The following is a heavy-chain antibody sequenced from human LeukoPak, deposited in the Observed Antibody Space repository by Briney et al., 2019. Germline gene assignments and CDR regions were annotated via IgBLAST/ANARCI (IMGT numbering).Heavy chain of an antibody. Sequence: GGSLRLSCAASGFTFSSYAMSWVRQAPGKGLEWLSYISSSSSIIYDADSVKGRFTISRDNVKNSLYLQMNTLRDEDTAVYFCARDRYGSGTSPDSSDIWGQGTMVTVSS. CDR3: ARDRYGSGTSPDSSDI. J-gene: IGHJ3*02. V-gene: IGHV3-48*02. D-gene: IGHD3-10*01. CDR2: ISSSSSII. CDR1: GFTFSSYA.